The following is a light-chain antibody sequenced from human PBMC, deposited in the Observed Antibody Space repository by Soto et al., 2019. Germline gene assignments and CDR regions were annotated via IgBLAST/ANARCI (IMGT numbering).Light chain of an antibody. V-gene: IGKV3-15*01. J-gene: IGKJ2*01. CDR3: QQYNKWPYT. CDR1: HSVSSN. Sequence: EIVMTQSPATLSVSPVERATLSCRASHSVSSNLAWYQQKPGQAPRLLIHGASTRATGIPARFSGSGSGTEFTLTISSLQSEDFGVYYCQQYNKWPYTFGQGTKLEIK. CDR2: GAS.